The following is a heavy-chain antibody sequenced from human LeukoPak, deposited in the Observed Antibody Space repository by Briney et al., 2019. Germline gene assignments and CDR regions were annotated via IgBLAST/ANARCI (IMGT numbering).Heavy chain of an antibody. V-gene: IGHV4-34*01. Sequence: SETLSLTCAVSGGSFSGYYWTWIRQPPGKGLEWIGEINHSGSANYNPSLKSRVTISLDTSKNQFSLKLSTVTAADTAVYYCARGQGTVTTHWGQGTLVTVSS. CDR2: INHSGSA. D-gene: IGHD4-17*01. CDR1: GGSFSGYY. CDR3: ARGQGTVTTH. J-gene: IGHJ4*02.